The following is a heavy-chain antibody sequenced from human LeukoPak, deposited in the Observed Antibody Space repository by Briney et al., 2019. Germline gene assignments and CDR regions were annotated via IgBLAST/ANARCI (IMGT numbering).Heavy chain of an antibody. V-gene: IGHV3-30-3*01. J-gene: IGHJ4*02. D-gene: IGHD2-2*01. CDR3: ARGIAPGATPPLDY. Sequence: GMSLRLSCAASGFTFSGYGLHWVRQAPGKGLEWVAVISHDGSNKYYADSVKGRFTISRDNSNNTLYLQMNSLRADDTAVYYCARGIAPGATPPLDYGGQGTLVTVS. CDR1: GFTFSGYG. CDR2: ISHDGSNK.